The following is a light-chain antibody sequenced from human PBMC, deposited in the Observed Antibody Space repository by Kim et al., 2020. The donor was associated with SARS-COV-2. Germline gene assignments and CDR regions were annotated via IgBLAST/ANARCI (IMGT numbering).Light chain of an antibody. CDR1: QNVSSD. Sequence: GAPGERATLPCRASQNVSSDLAWDQQKPGQAPRLLIYGASTRTTGIPARFSGSGSGTEFTLTISSLQSEDFAVYYCQQYNNWPLTFGGGTKVDIK. CDR2: GAS. CDR3: QQYNNWPLT. V-gene: IGKV3D-15*01. J-gene: IGKJ4*01.